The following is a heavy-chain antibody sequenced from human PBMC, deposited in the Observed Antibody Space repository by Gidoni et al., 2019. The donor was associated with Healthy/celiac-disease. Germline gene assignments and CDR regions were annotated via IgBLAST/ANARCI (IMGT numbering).Heavy chain of an antibody. J-gene: IGHJ6*02. V-gene: IGHV4-61*02. CDR1: GGSSSRGSTE. Sequence: QVQLQESGPGLVKPSQTLSLTCTVTGGSSSRGSTEWSWNRQPAGKGLAWSGRIYTSGSTNYNPSLRSRVTISVDTSKTQFSLKLSSVPAADTAVYYCARDGPLRFVYSGSDNRWVDYGMDVWGQGTTVTVSS. CDR2: IYTSGST. CDR3: ARDGPLRFVYSGSDNRWVDYGMDV. D-gene: IGHD5-12*01.